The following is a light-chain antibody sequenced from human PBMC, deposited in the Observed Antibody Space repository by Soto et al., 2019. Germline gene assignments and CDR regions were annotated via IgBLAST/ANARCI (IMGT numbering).Light chain of an antibody. Sequence: SYELTQPPSVSVAPGQTARITCGGNNIGGKSVHWYQQKPGQAPVLVVYDDSDRPSGIPDRFSGSNSGDTATLTIHRVEAGDEADYYCHVWDSSSDHYVFGTGTKGTVL. J-gene: IGLJ1*01. CDR3: HVWDSSSDHYV. V-gene: IGLV3-21*02. CDR2: DDS. CDR1: NIGGKS.